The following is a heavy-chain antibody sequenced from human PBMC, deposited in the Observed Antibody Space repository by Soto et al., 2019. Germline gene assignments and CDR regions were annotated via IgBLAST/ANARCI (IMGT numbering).Heavy chain of an antibody. V-gene: IGHV3-23*01. Sequence: GGSLRLSCAASGFTFSSYAMSWVRQAPEKGLEWVSAISGSGGSTYYADSVKGRFTISRDNSKNTLYLQMNSLRAEDTAVYYCAKDPSDYDFWSGYPPRFDPWGQGTLVTVSS. J-gene: IGHJ5*02. CDR1: GFTFSSYA. CDR3: AKDPSDYDFWSGYPPRFDP. D-gene: IGHD3-3*01. CDR2: ISGSGGST.